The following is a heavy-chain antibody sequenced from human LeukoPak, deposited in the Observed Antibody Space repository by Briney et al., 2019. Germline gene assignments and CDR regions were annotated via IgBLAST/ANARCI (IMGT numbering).Heavy chain of an antibody. J-gene: IGHJ5*02. V-gene: IGHV3-23*01. Sequence: PGGSLRLSCAASGFTFSSYAMSWVRQAPGKGLEWVSAISGSGGSTYYADSVKGRLTISRDNSKNTLYLQMNSLRAEDTAVYYCASHRGFTMLGWFDPWGQGTLVTVSS. CDR2: ISGSGGST. CDR1: GFTFSSYA. D-gene: IGHD3-3*01. CDR3: ASHRGFTMLGWFDP.